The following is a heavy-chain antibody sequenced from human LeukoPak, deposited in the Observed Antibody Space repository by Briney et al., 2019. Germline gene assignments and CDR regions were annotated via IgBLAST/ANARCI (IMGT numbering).Heavy chain of an antibody. Sequence: GGSLGLSCAASGFTVSSNYMSWVRQAPGKGLEWVSVIYSGGSTYHADSVKGRFTISRDNSKNTLYLQMNSLRAEDTAVYYCASFWQQLGAFDIWGQGTMVTVSS. V-gene: IGHV3-66*01. CDR1: GFTVSSNY. CDR3: ASFWQQLGAFDI. J-gene: IGHJ3*02. D-gene: IGHD6-13*01. CDR2: IYSGGST.